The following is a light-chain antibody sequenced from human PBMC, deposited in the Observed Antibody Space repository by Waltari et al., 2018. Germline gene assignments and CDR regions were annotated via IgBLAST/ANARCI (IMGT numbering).Light chain of an antibody. Sequence: LPQPPSGSDTPGPRVTISSYCSICHHGSATVHWYQQHTGTAPKVLIYNDNQRPSWVPDRFSGSKSGTSASLAISGLQSEDAADYYCAAWDDSLHAWVFGGGTKLTVL. CDR2: NDN. V-gene: IGLV1-44*01. CDR3: AAWDDSLHAWV. CDR1: ICHHGSAT. J-gene: IGLJ3*02.